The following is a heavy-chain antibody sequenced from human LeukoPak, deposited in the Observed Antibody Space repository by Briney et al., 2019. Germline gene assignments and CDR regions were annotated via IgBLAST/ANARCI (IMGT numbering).Heavy chain of an antibody. Sequence: SVKVSCKASGFTFTSSAMQWVRQARGQRLEWIGWIVVGSGNTNYAQKFQERVTITRDMSTSTAYMELSSLRSEDTAVYYCAADLPPTMVRGYGMDVWGQGTTVTVSS. CDR2: IVVGSGNT. CDR1: GFTFTSSA. CDR3: AADLPPTMVRGYGMDV. V-gene: IGHV1-58*02. J-gene: IGHJ6*02. D-gene: IGHD3-10*01.